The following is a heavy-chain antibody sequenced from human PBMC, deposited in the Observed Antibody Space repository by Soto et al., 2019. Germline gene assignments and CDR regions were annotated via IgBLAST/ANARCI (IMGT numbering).Heavy chain of an antibody. CDR3: ARGRDGDY. V-gene: IGHV1-18*01. CDR2: ISAHNGNT. CDR1: GYTFTSYG. J-gene: IGHJ4*02. D-gene: IGHD6-6*01. Sequence: QVHLVQSGAEARRPGASVKVSCKASGYTFTSYGITWVRQAPGQGLEWTGWISAHNGNTDYAQKLQGRVIVTRDTSTSTAYMELRSLRSDDTAVYYCARGRDGDYWGQGALVTVSS.